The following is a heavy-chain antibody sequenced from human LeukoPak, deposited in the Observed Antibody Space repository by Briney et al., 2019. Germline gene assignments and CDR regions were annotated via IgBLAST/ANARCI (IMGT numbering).Heavy chain of an antibody. D-gene: IGHD2-15*01. V-gene: IGHV3-30*18. CDR1: GFTFSSYG. Sequence: GRSLRLSCAASGFTFSSYGMHWVRQAPGKGLEWVAAISYDGSNKYYADSVKGRFTISRDNSKNTLYLQMNSLRAEDTAVYYCAKDRTPSSYYYYGMDVWGQGTTVTVSS. CDR3: AKDRTPSSYYYYGMDV. CDR2: ISYDGSNK. J-gene: IGHJ6*02.